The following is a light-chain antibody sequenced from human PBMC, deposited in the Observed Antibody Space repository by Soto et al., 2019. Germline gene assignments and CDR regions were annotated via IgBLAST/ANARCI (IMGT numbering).Light chain of an antibody. CDR3: HHYTRA. J-gene: IGKJ1*01. V-gene: IGKV1-5*01. CDR2: DAS. CDR1: QSIGPW. Sequence: DIPMTQSPSSLSASVGDRVTITCRASQSIGPWLAWYQQRPGKAPKLLIFDASTLESGVPSRFSGSASGTEFTLTITSLQPDDFATYYCHHYTRAFGQGTKVEIK.